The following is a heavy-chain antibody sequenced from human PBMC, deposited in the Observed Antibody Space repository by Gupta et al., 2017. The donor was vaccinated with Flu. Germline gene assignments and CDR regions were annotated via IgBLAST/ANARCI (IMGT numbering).Heavy chain of an antibody. CDR1: GFTFSIYT. D-gene: IGHD4-11*01. J-gene: IGHJ6*02. CDR2: IGGSGDTT. Sequence: EVQLLESGGDWVQPGGSLRLSCAASGFTFSIYTMSWVRQAPGKGLEWVCAIGGSGDTTYYADSVKGRFTISRDNSKNALFLQMSSLRADDAARYFCVKHSYYYGVDVWGQGTTVTVSS. CDR3: VKHSYYYGVDV. V-gene: IGHV3-23*01.